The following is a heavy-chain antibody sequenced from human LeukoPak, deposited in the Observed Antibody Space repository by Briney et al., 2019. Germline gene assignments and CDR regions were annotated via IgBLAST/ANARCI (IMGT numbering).Heavy chain of an antibody. CDR2: IYPDDSET. CDR3: ARGARDTTYYDITASTNMDV. Sequence: GESLKISCKGSGYSFSSYWIAWVRQMPGKGLEWMGIIYPDDSETRYSPSFQGQVTMSADTSINTAYMQWSSLKASDTAIYYCARGARDTTYYDITASTNMDVWGKGTTVTVSS. J-gene: IGHJ6*03. V-gene: IGHV5-51*01. CDR1: GYSFSSYW. D-gene: IGHD2/OR15-2a*01.